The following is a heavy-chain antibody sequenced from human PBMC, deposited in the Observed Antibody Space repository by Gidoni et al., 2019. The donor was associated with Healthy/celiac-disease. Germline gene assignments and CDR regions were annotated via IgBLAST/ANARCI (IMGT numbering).Heavy chain of an antibody. CDR3: ARDRSSSPIYFDY. J-gene: IGHJ4*02. Sequence: QVQLVESGGGGVQPGWSLRLSCAVSGFTFSSYAMHWVRQAPGKGLEWVAVISYDGSNKYYADSVKGRFTISRANSKNTLYLQMNSLRAEDTAVYYCARDRSSSPIYFDYWGQGTLVTVSS. CDR1: GFTFSSYA. V-gene: IGHV3-30*04. D-gene: IGHD6-6*01. CDR2: ISYDGSNK.